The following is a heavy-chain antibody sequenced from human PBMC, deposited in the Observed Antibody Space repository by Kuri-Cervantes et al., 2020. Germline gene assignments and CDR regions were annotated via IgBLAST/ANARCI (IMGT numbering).Heavy chain of an antibody. V-gene: IGHV4-4*07. CDR3: ARDHYSNYVWGMNWFDP. CDR2: IYTSGST. J-gene: IGHJ5*02. Sequence: SETLSLTCTASGGSISSYYWSWIRRPAGKGLEWIGRIYTSGSTNYNPSLKSRVTMSVDTSKNQFSLKLSSVTAADTAVYYCARDHYSNYVWGMNWFDPWGQGTLVTVSS. D-gene: IGHD4-11*01. CDR1: GGSISSYY.